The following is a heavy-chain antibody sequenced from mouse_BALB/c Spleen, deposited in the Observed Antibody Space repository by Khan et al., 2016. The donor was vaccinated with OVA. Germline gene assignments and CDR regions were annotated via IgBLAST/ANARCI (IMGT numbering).Heavy chain of an antibody. CDR3: GPFGSYYVSFVY. CDR2: IYPFNDAT. J-gene: IGHJ3*01. Sequence: EVQLQASGPEVVKPGASVKMSCKASGYTFTSYVMHWVKQKPGQGLEWIGSIYPFNDATKFNEKFNGKATLTSDKSSSTAYMELSSLTSADSAVYYGGPFGSYYVSFVYWGQGTLVTVSA. D-gene: IGHD1-1*01. V-gene: IGHV1S136*01. CDR1: GYTFTSYV.